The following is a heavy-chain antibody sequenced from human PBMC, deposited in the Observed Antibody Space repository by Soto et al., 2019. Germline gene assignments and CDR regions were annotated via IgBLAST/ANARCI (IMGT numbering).Heavy chain of an antibody. J-gene: IGHJ4*02. CDR1: GGTFSSYA. V-gene: IGHV1-69*06. Sequence: GASVKVSCKASGGTFSSYAISWVRQAPGQGLEWMGGIIPIFGTANYAQTFQGRVTITADKSTSTVYMELTSLRSEDTAVYYCARSSVAAAGTLGNWGPGTLVTVSS. CDR2: IIPIFGTA. D-gene: IGHD6-13*01. CDR3: ARSSVAAAGTLGN.